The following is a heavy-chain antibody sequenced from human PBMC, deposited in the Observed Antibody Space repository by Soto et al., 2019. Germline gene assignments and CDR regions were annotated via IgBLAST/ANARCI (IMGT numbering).Heavy chain of an antibody. CDR2: IIPIFGRA. J-gene: IGHJ5*02. CDR3: ARDNSYDSTGYYWGGWFDP. V-gene: IGHV1-69*12. Sequence: QVQLVQSGAEVKKPGSSVKVSCMASGGTFSNYPISWVRQVPGQGLEWMGGIIPIFGRANYAQKFQGRVTSTADEFMTTAYMELSSLRSEDTAVYYCARDNSYDSTGYYWGGWFDPWGQGTLVTVSS. CDR1: GGTFSNYP. D-gene: IGHD3-22*01.